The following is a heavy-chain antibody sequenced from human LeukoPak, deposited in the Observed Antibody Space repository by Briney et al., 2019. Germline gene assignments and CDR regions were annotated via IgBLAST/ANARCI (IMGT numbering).Heavy chain of an antibody. Sequence: SETLSLTCTVSGGSISTSNYYWGWIRQPPGKGLEWIGNIFYSGSTYYSPSLRSRVTISLDTSKNQFSLKLSSVTAADTAVYYCAREGDIVATITDYWGQGTLVTVSS. CDR1: GGSISTSNYY. V-gene: IGHV4-39*07. J-gene: IGHJ4*02. D-gene: IGHD5-12*01. CDR2: IFYSGST. CDR3: AREGDIVATITDY.